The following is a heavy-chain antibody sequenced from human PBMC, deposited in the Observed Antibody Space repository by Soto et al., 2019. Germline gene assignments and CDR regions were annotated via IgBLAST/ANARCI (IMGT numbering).Heavy chain of an antibody. V-gene: IGHV3-23*01. J-gene: IGHJ4*02. Sequence: DVQVLESGGGLVQPGGSPRLSCAASGFTFSSYAMSWVRQAPGKGLEWVSSISGSGANTYYADSVRGRVTFSRDNSKNTLYLQMNSLRVEDTALYYCVRIHDSTANFDYWGQGTLVTVSS. CDR1: GFTFSSYA. CDR2: ISGSGANT. CDR3: VRIHDSTANFDY. D-gene: IGHD3-22*01.